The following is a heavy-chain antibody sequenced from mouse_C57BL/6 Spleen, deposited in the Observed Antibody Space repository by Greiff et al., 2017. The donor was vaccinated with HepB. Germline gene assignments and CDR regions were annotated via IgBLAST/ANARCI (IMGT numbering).Heavy chain of an antibody. CDR3: ASWGRFAY. J-gene: IGHJ3*01. D-gene: IGHD4-1*01. CDR1: GYTFTSYG. V-gene: IGHV1-81*01. Sequence: VQLQQSGAELARPGASVKLSCKASGYTFTSYGISWVKQRTGLGLEWIGEIYPRSGNTYYNEKFKGKATLTADKSSSTAYMELRSLTSEDSAVYFCASWGRFAYWGQGTLVTVSA. CDR2: IYPRSGNT.